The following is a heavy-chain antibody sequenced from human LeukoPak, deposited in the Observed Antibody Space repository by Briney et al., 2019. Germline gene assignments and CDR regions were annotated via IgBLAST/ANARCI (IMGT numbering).Heavy chain of an antibody. CDR2: IYYSGST. J-gene: IGHJ4*02. Sequence: SQTLSLTCTVSGGSISSGDYYWSWIRQPPGKGLEWIGYIYYSGSTYYNPSLKSRVTMSVDTSKNQFSLKLSSVTAADTAVYYGAGRAEVRAYYFDYWGQGTLVTVSS. CDR3: AGRAEVRAYYFDY. CDR1: GGSISSGDYY. V-gene: IGHV4-30-4*08. D-gene: IGHD2-2*01.